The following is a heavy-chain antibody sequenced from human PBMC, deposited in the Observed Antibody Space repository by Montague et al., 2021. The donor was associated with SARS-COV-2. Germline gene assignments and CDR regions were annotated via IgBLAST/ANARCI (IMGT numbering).Heavy chain of an antibody. V-gene: IGHV4-34*01. D-gene: IGHD1-26*01. CDR3: ARGLMSGSYYLGLDY. CDR1: GGSLSNKY. Sequence: SETLSLTCAVYGGSLSNKYWTWIRQPPGKGLEWIGEINHTGSTNYKPSLKRRVTISVDTSKNQFPLKVSSVTAADTAVYYCARGLMSGSYYLGLDYWGQGTLVTVSS. CDR2: INHTGST. J-gene: IGHJ4*02.